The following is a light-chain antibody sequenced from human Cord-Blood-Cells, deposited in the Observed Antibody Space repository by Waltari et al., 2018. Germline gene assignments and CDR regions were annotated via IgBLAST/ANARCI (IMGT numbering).Light chain of an antibody. V-gene: IGKV2-28*01. CDR3: MQALQTPT. J-gene: IGKJ4*01. CDR2: LGS. Sequence: DIVMTQSPLSLPVTPGEPASISCRSSQSLLHSNGYNYLDWYLQKPGQSPQLLIYLGSNRASGVPDRFSGSGSGTDFTLKISSVEAEDGGVYYCMQALQTPTFGGGTKVEIK. CDR1: QSLLHSNGYNY.